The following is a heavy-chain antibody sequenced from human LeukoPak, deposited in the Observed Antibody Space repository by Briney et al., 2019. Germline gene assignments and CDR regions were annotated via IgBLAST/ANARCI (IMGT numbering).Heavy chain of an antibody. CDR1: GGSISSGSYY. Sequence: SETLSLTCTVSGGSISSGSYYWSWIRQPAGKGLEWIGRIYTSGSTNYNPSLKSRVTISVDTSKNQLSLKLSSVTAADTAVYYCARTRIAAAGIYYFDYWGQGTLVTVSS. V-gene: IGHV4-61*02. CDR3: ARTRIAAAGIYYFDY. J-gene: IGHJ4*02. D-gene: IGHD6-13*01. CDR2: IYTSGST.